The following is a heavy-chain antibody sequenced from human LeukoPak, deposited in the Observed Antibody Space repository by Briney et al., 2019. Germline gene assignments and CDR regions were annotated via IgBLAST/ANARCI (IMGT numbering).Heavy chain of an antibody. CDR2: TYYRSKWYN. V-gene: IGHV6-1*01. D-gene: IGHD3-22*01. Sequence: SQTLSLTCAISGDSVSSNSAAWTWIRQSPSRGLEWLGRTYYRSKWYNDYAVSVKSRLTINPDTSKNQFSLQLNSVTPEDTAVYYCARDKYDSSGYLGTLDYWGQGTLVTVSS. J-gene: IGHJ4*02. CDR3: ARDKYDSSGYLGTLDY. CDR1: GDSVSSNSAA.